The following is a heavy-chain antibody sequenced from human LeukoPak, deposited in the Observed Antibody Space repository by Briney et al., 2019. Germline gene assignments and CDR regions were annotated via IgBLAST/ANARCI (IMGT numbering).Heavy chain of an antibody. D-gene: IGHD3-22*01. CDR1: GYTFTSYG. CDR3: ARDQDSSGYSWVY. Sequence: ASVKVSCKASGYTFTSYGISWVRQAPGQGLEWMGWINPNSGGTNYAQKFQGWVTMTRDTSISTAYMELSRLRSDDTAVYYCARDQDSSGYSWVYWGQGTLVTVSS. CDR2: INPNSGGT. J-gene: IGHJ4*02. V-gene: IGHV1-2*04.